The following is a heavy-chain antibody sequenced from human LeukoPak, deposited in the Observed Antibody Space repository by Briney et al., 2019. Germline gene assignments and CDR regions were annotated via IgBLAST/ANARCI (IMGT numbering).Heavy chain of an antibody. J-gene: IGHJ3*02. V-gene: IGHV3-11*04. Sequence: GGSLRLSCAAYGFTLSNAWMNWVRQAPGKGLEWVSYISSSGSTIYYADSVKGRFTISRDNAKNSLYLQMNSLRAEDTAVYYCASDLAAADAFDIWGQGTMVTVS. CDR1: GFTLSNAW. CDR3: ASDLAAADAFDI. D-gene: IGHD6-13*01. CDR2: ISSSGSTI.